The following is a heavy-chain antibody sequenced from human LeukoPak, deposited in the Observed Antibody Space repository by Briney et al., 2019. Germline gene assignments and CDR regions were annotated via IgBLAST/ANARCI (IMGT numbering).Heavy chain of an antibody. Sequence: PSETLSLTCAVYGGSFSGYYWSWIRQPPGKGLEWIGEINHSGSTNYNPSLKSRVTISVDTSKNQFSLKLSSVTAADTAVYYCARLKVRGAAGYWGQGTLVTVSS. V-gene: IGHV4-34*01. CDR3: ARLKVRGAAGY. J-gene: IGHJ4*02. CDR1: GGSFSGYY. D-gene: IGHD3-10*01. CDR2: INHSGST.